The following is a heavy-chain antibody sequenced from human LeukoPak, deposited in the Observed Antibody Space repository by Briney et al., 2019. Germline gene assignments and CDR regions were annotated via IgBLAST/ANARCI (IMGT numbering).Heavy chain of an antibody. J-gene: IGHJ6*03. CDR3: ARSYMIVGYMGV. V-gene: IGHV3-30*04. CDR2: ISYDGSNK. CDR1: GFTFSSYA. D-gene: IGHD3-22*01. Sequence: GGSLRLSCAASGFTFSSYAMSWVRQAPGKGLEWVAVISYDGSNKYYADSVKGRFTISRDNSKNTLYLQMNSLRAEDTAVYYCARSYMIVGYMGVWGKGTTVTVSS.